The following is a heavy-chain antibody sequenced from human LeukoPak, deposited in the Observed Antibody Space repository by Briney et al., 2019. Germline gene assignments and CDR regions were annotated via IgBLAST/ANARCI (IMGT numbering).Heavy chain of an antibody. Sequence: GGSLRLSCAASGFTFSSYGMPWVRQAPGKGPEWVAVISYDGSNKYYADSVKCRFTISRDNSKNTLYLQMNSLRAEDTAVYYCAKNGVGTTDLDSWGQGPLVTVSS. D-gene: IGHD1-1*01. V-gene: IGHV3-30*18. CDR1: GFTFSSYG. CDR2: ISYDGSNK. CDR3: AKNGVGTTDLDS. J-gene: IGHJ4*02.